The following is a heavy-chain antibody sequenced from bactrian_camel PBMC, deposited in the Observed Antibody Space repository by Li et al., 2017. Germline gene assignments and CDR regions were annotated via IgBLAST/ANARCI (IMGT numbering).Heavy chain of an antibody. Sequence: HVQLVESGGGSVQAGGSLRLSCSASGSMFQNTCVGWFRQPPGKEREVVATLYTGVDYTWYADSVKGRFTISRDSAKNTIYLQMSSLNAEDAAMYYRAAARVIGRCSVLLGTFARNLVTVWGQGTQVTVS. D-gene: IGHD2*01. J-gene: IGHJ4*01. CDR1: GSMFQNTC. CDR2: LYTGVDYT. V-gene: IGHV3S54*01. CDR3: AAARVIGRCSVLLGTFARNLVTV.